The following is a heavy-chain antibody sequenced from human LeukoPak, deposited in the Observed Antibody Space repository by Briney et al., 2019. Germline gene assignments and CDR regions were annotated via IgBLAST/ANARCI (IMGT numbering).Heavy chain of an antibody. CDR2: IYYSGST. V-gene: IGHV4-59*01. Sequence: SETLSLTCTVSGGSINGYYWSWIRQPPGKGLEWIGYIYYSGSTNYNPSLKSRVTISVDMSKNQFSLKLSSVTAADTAVYYCARGFATSYRYTFYYWGQGTLVTVSS. D-gene: IGHD3-16*02. CDR1: GGSINGYY. CDR3: ARGFATSYRYTFYY. J-gene: IGHJ4*02.